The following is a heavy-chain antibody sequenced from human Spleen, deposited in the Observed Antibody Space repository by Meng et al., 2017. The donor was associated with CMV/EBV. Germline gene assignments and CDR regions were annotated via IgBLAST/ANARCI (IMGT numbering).Heavy chain of an antibody. CDR2: ISGSDSSK. V-gene: IGHV3-11*04. CDR1: GFTVSGNC. D-gene: IGHD3-16*01. Sequence: GESLKISCAASGFTVSGNCMSWVRQAPGKGLEWVSYISGSDSSKYYADSVKGRFTISRDNAKNLLYLQMNSLRVEDTAIYYCARDNLGDHWGQGTLVTVSS. CDR3: ARDNLGDH. J-gene: IGHJ4*02.